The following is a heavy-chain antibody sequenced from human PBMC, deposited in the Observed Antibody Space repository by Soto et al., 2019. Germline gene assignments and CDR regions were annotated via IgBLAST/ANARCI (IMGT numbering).Heavy chain of an antibody. CDR1: GGSISSYY. CDR2: IYYSGST. Sequence: SETLSLTCTVSGGSISSYYWSWIRQPPGKGLEWIGYIYYSGSTNYNPSLKSRVTISVDTSKNQFSLKLNSMTAADTAVYFCSRHNYGSGSTYFDYWGQGTLVTVSS. J-gene: IGHJ4*02. D-gene: IGHD3-10*01. CDR3: SRHNYGSGSTYFDY. V-gene: IGHV4-59*08.